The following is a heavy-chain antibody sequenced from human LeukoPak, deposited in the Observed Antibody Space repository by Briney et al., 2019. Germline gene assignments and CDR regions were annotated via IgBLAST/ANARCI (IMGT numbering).Heavy chain of an antibody. CDR2: IHYSGSS. J-gene: IGHJ4*02. CDR1: GDSISTSSHF. CDR3: ARTKHQVNTGYFDS. D-gene: IGHD2-8*01. V-gene: IGHV4-39*01. Sequence: SETLSLTCTVSGDSISTSSHFWGWIRQTPGKDLEWIGSIHYSGSSYANPSLWTRVTVSVDTSQTQFSLNLISVNAADTAVYYCARTKHQVNTGYFDSWGQGTLVTVSS.